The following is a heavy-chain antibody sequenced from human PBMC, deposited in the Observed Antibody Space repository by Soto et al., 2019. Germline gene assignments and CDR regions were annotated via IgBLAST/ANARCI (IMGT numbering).Heavy chain of an antibody. CDR3: ARGLSRRGVGPDYYYGMDV. D-gene: IGHD3-3*01. J-gene: IGHJ6*02. V-gene: IGHV4-34*01. CDR1: GGSFSGYY. Sequence: SETLSLTCAVYGGSFSGYYWSWIRQPPGKGLEWIGEINHSGSTNYNPSLKSRVTISVDTSKNQFSLKLSSVTAADTAVYYCARGLSRRGVGPDYYYGMDVWGQGTTVTVSS. CDR2: INHSGST.